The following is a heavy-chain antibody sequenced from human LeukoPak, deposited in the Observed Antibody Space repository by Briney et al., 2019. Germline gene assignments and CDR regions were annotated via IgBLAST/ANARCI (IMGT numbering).Heavy chain of an antibody. CDR1: GFTFSSYE. D-gene: IGHD3-10*01. J-gene: IGHJ3*02. Sequence: GGSLRLSCAASGFTFSSYEMNWVRQAPGKGLEWVSYISSRGSTIYYADSVKGRFAISRDNAKNSLYLQMNSLRAEDTAVYYCARGRSITLLRGVAMSDGFDIWGQGAMVAVSS. CDR2: ISSRGSTI. CDR3: ARGRSITLLRGVAMSDGFDI. V-gene: IGHV3-48*03.